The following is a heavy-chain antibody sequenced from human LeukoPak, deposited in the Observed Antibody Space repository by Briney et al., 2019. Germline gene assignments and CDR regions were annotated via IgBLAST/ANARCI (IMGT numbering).Heavy chain of an antibody. D-gene: IGHD1-26*01. Sequence: SETLPLTCTVSGGSISSYYWSWIRQPPGKGLEWIGYIYYSGSTNYNPSLKSRVTISVDTSKNQFSLKLSSVTAADTAVYYCARTDIQYGGNDYWGQGTLVTVSS. V-gene: IGHV4-59*01. CDR2: IYYSGST. J-gene: IGHJ4*02. CDR3: ARTDIQYGGNDY. CDR1: GGSISSYY.